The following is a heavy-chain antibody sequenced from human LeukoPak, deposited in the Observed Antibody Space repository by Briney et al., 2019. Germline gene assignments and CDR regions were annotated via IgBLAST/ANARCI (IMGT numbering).Heavy chain of an antibody. V-gene: IGHV4-4*07. CDR1: GGSISSYY. Sequence: SETLSLTCTVSGGSISSYYWSWIRQPAGKGLEWIERIYTSGSTNYNPSLKSRVTMSVDTSKNQFSLRLSSVTAADTAVYYCASAMSTVTTDAFDIWGQGTMVSVST. CDR2: IYTSGST. CDR3: ASAMSTVTTDAFDI. J-gene: IGHJ3*02. D-gene: IGHD4-11*01.